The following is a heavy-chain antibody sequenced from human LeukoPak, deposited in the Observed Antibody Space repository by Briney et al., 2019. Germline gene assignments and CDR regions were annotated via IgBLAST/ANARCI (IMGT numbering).Heavy chain of an antibody. Sequence: GRSLRLSCAVSGLPFSSYGMLWASHAPTKGLEGVAVIRYEGSNKFYAESVEGRLPIYRDNYKNTLYLPVNSVRAEHTAVYFCAKDPYYYDSSGYYYHRSIYIWGEGTLVTVSS. D-gene: IGHD3-22*01. CDR1: GLPFSSYG. V-gene: IGHV3-30*02. CDR3: AKDPYYYDSSGYYYHRSIYI. CDR2: IRYEGSNK. J-gene: IGHJ3*02.